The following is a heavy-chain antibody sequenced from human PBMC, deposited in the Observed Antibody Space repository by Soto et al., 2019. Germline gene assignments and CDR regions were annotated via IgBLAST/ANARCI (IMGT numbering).Heavy chain of an antibody. J-gene: IGHJ4*02. CDR3: ARAAICSSSCPIDH. CDR2: MNPNSGNT. D-gene: IGHD6-13*01. V-gene: IGHV1-8*01. CDR1: GYTFTSYD. Sequence: QVQLVQSGAEVKKPGASVKVSCKASGYTFTSYDINWVRQATGQGLEWMGWMNPNSGNTGYAQKFQGRVTMTRNTSISTAYMELSILRSEDTAVYYCARAAICSSSCPIDHWGQGTLVTVSS.